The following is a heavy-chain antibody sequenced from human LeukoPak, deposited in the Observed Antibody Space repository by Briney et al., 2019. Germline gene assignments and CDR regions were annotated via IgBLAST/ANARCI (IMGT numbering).Heavy chain of an antibody. J-gene: IGHJ4*02. CDR1: GFTVSSNY. CDR2: IYSGSSST. D-gene: IGHD2/OR15-2a*01. CDR3: ARGRGTIYMFDY. Sequence: PGESLRLSCAASGFTVSSNYMSWVRQAPGKGLEWVSVIYSGSSSTYYTDSVKGRFTISRDNARNTLYLQMNSLRAEDTAVYYCARGRGTIYMFDYWGQGTLVTVSS. V-gene: IGHV3-53*01.